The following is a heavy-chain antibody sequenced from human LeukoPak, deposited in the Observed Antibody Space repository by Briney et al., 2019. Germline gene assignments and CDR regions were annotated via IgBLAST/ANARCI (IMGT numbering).Heavy chain of an antibody. Sequence: GGSLRLSCAASGCTVSSNYMSWVRQAPGKGLEWVSVIYSGGSTYYADSVKGRFTISRDNSKNTLYLQMNSLRAEDTAVYYCARDGPYGSGSYSLGYWGQGTLVTVSS. CDR3: ARDGPYGSGSYSLGY. CDR1: GCTVSSNY. V-gene: IGHV3-53*01. D-gene: IGHD3-10*01. CDR2: IYSGGST. J-gene: IGHJ4*02.